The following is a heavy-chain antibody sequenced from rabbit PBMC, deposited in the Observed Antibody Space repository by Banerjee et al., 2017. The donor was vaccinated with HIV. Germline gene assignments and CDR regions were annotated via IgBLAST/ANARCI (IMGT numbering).Heavy chain of an antibody. V-gene: IGHV1S7*01. Sequence: QLVESGGGLVTLGGSLKLSCKASGFDFSSYGVSWVRQAPGKGLEWIGYIDPVFGSTYYASWVNGRFTISSHNAQNTLYLQLSSLTAADTATYFCVRSYASRSGYYYGYYFNLWGPGTLVTVS. CDR1: GFDFSSYG. D-gene: IGHD1-1*01. J-gene: IGHJ4*01. CDR3: VRSYASRSGYYYGYYFNL. CDR2: IDPVFGST.